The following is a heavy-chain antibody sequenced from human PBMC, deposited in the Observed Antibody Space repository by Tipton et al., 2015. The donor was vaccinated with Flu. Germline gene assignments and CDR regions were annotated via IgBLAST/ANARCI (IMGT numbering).Heavy chain of an antibody. J-gene: IGHJ4*02. CDR1: GFTFSSYE. V-gene: IGHV3-48*03. CDR2: ISGSGSTI. D-gene: IGHD4/OR15-4a*01. CDR3: ARDIIGDYGGD. Sequence: QLVQSGGGLVQPGGSLRLSCAASGFTFSSYEMNWVRRAPGKGLEWVSYISGSGSTIYYADSVKGRFTISRDNAKNSLYLQMNSLRAEDTAVYYCARDIIGDYGGDWGQGTLVTVSS.